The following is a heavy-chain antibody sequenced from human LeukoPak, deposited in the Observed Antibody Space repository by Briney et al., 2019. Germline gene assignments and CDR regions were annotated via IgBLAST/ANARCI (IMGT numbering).Heavy chain of an antibody. Sequence: SETPSLTCAVYGGSFSGYYWSWIRQPPGKGLEWIGEINHSGSTNYNPSLKSRVTISVDTSKNQFSLKLSSVTAADTAVYYCARTGRGDYSNYYGMDVWGQGTTVTVSS. J-gene: IGHJ6*02. V-gene: IGHV4-34*01. CDR1: GGSFSGYY. CDR3: ARTGRGDYSNYYGMDV. CDR2: INHSGST. D-gene: IGHD4-11*01.